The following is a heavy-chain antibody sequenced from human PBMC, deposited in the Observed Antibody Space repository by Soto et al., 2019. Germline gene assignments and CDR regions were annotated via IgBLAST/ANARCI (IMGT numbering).Heavy chain of an antibody. CDR1: GFTFSSYG. Sequence: QVQLVESGGGVVQPGRSLRLSCAASGFTFSSYGMHWVRQAPGKGLEWVAVISYDGSNKYYADSVKGRFTISRDNSKNTLYLQMNSLRAEDTAVYYCAKADYDILTGSTRWGQGTLVTVSS. J-gene: IGHJ4*02. CDR3: AKADYDILTGSTR. CDR2: ISYDGSNK. V-gene: IGHV3-30*18. D-gene: IGHD3-9*01.